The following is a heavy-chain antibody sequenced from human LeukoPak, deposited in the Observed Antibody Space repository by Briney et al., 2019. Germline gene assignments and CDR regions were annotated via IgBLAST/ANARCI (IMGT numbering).Heavy chain of an antibody. CDR2: ISYDGSNK. D-gene: IGHD2-2*01. J-gene: IGHJ6*02. Sequence: GGSLRLSCAASGFTFSSYAMHWVRQAPGKGLEWVAVISYDGSNKYYADSVKGRFTISRDNSKNTLYLQMNSLRAEDMAVYYCARDPDIVVVPAAHYYYGMDVWGQGTTVTVSS. CDR1: GFTFSSYA. V-gene: IGHV3-30*04. CDR3: ARDPDIVVVPAAHYYYGMDV.